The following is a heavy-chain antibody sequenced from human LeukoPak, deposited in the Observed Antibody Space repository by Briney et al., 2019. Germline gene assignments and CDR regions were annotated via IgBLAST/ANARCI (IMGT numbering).Heavy chain of an antibody. V-gene: IGHV4-30-2*01. CDR1: GGSISSGGYY. J-gene: IGHJ4*02. D-gene: IGHD1-26*01. CDR3: AREFGVGATIDY. Sequence: TLSLTCTVSGGSISSGGYYWSWIRQPPGKGLEWIGYIYHSGSTYYNPSLKSRVTISVDRSKNQFSLKLSSVTAADTAVYYCAREFGVGATIDYWGQGTLVTVSS. CDR2: IYHSGST.